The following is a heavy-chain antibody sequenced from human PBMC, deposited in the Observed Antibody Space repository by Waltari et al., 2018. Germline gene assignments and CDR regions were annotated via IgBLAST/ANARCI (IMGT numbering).Heavy chain of an antibody. V-gene: IGHV4-34*01. Sequence: QVQLQQWGAGLLKPSETLSLTCAVYGGSFRGYYWSGIRQPPGKGLEWIGEINHSGSTNYNPSLKSRVTISVDTSKNQFSLKLSSVTAADTAVYYCARGAVRDYYDSSGYYYAYWGQGTLVTVSS. J-gene: IGHJ4*02. CDR3: ARGAVRDYYDSSGYYYAY. CDR1: GGSFRGYY. D-gene: IGHD3-22*01. CDR2: INHSGST.